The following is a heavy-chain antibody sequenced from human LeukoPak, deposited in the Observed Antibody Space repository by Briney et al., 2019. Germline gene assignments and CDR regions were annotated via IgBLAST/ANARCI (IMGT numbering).Heavy chain of an antibody. V-gene: IGHV4-34*01. CDR3: AIDASRDGYSLNDY. CDR2: INHSGST. J-gene: IGHJ4*02. Sequence: SETLSLTCAVYGVSLSGYYWSWIRQPPGKGLEWIGEINHSGSTNYNPSLKSRGTISVDTSKNQFSLKLSSVTAADTAVYYCAIDASRDGYSLNDYWGQGTLVTVSS. CDR1: GVSLSGYY. D-gene: IGHD5-24*01.